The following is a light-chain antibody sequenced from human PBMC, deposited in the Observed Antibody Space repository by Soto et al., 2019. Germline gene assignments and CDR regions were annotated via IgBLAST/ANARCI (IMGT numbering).Light chain of an antibody. CDR1: SNDVGGYNY. J-gene: IGLJ1*01. Sequence: SVLTQPASVSGSPVQSITISFTGTSNDVGGYNYVSWYQHHPGKAPKLMIYEVSDRPSGVSNRFSGSKSGTSASLAITGLQAEDEADYYCQSYDSSLSGYVFGTGTKVTVL. CDR3: QSYDSSLSGYV. CDR2: EVS. V-gene: IGLV2-14*01.